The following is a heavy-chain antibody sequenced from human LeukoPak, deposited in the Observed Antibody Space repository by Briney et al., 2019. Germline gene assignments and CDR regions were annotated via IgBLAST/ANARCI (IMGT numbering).Heavy chain of an antibody. V-gene: IGHV4-38-2*02. CDR1: GYSISSGYF. D-gene: IGHD3-9*01. CDR2: VYHTGAT. J-gene: IGHJ5*02. Sequence: PSETLSLTCGVSGYSISSGYFWVWIRQPPGKGLEWIGSVYHTGATYYNPSLRIPVTISVDTSNNQFSLELNSVTAADTAVYYCARDLGLTISANWFDPWGQGTLVTVSS. CDR3: ARDLGLTISANWFDP.